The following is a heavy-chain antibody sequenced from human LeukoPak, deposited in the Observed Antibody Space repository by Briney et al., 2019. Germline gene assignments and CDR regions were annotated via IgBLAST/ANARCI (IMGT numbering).Heavy chain of an antibody. CDR3: AELGITMIGGV. V-gene: IGHV3-7*03. D-gene: IGHD3-10*02. CDR1: GFTFSSYS. CDR2: IKKDGSEK. J-gene: IGHJ6*04. Sequence: GGSLRLSCAASGFTFSSYSMNWVRQAPGKGLEWVANIKKDGSEKYYVDSVKGRFTISRDNAKNSLYLQMNSLRAEDTAVYYCAELGITMIGGVWGKGTTVTISS.